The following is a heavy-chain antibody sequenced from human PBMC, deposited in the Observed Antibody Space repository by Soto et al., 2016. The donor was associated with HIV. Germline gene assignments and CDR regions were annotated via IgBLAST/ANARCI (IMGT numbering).Heavy chain of an antibody. Sequence: EVQLVESGGGLVQPGGSLRLSCAASGFTFSSYSMNWVRQAPGKGLEWVSYISSSSSTKYYADSVKGRFTISRDNAKNSLYLQMNSLRAEDTAVYYCARPVQYGDYCLWYFDLWGRGTLVTVSS. CDR2: ISSSSSTK. D-gene: IGHD4-17*01. CDR3: ARPVQYGDYCLWYFDL. CDR1: GFTFSSYS. J-gene: IGHJ2*01. V-gene: IGHV3-48*01.